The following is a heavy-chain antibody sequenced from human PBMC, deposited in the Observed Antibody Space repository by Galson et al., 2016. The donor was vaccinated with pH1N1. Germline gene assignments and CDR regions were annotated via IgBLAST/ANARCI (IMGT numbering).Heavy chain of an antibody. J-gene: IGHJ5*02. CDR3: AREMRFGELGVWFDP. V-gene: IGHV3-7*01. D-gene: IGHD3-10*01. CDR1: GFTFSSYW. Sequence: SLRLSCADSGFTFSSYWMSWVRQAPGKGLEWVANIKQDGSEKYYVDSVKGRFTISRGNAKNSLYLQMNSLRAEDTAVYYCAREMRFGELGVWFDPWGQGTLVTVSS. CDR2: IKQDGSEK.